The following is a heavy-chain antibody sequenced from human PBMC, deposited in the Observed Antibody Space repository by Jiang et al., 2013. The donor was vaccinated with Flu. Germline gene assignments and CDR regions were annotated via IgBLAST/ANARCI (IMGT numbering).Heavy chain of an antibody. CDR2: VYHSGST. D-gene: IGHD2-8*02. CDR1: GDSITHYF. Sequence: GSGLVKPSETLSLTCAVSGDSITHYFWAWIRQPPGKGLEWIAYVYHSGSTNYSPSLESRVSMAVDTSKNQFSLRLTSVTAADTAVYYCARVTCTGGDCYFDHWGQGTLVNVSS. J-gene: IGHJ4*02. V-gene: IGHV4-59*01. CDR3: ARVTCTGGDCYFDH.